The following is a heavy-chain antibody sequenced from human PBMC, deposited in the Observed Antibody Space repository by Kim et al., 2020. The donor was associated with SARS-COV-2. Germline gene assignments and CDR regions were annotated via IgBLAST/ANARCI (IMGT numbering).Heavy chain of an antibody. Sequence: GGSLRLSCAASGFTFSNAWMSWVRQAPGKGLEWVGRIKSKTDGGTTDYAAPVKGRFTISRDDSKNTLYLQMNSLKTEDTAVYYCTTSHWGSGYHQNYWGQGTLVTVSS. D-gene: IGHD3-22*01. V-gene: IGHV3-15*01. CDR1: GFTFSNAW. CDR2: IKSKTDGGTT. CDR3: TTSHWGSGYHQNY. J-gene: IGHJ4*02.